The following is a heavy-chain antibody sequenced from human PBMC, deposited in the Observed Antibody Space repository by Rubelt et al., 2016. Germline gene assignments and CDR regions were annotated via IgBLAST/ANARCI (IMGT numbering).Heavy chain of an antibody. CDR2: ITYDGSNK. J-gene: IGHJ6*02. CDR3: ARDWYSGSYYAMDV. CDR1: GFTFSSYA. Sequence: QVQLVESGGGVVQPGRSLRLSCAASGFTFSSYAMHWVRRAPGEGLEWVAIITYDGSNKYYADSVKGRFTISRDNSKNTVYLQMNSLGAEDAALYYCARDWYSGSYYAMDVWGQGTTVTVSS. D-gene: IGHD1-26*01. V-gene: IGHV3-30*04.